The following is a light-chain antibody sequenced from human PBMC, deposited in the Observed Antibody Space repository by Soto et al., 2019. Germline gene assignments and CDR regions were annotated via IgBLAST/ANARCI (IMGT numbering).Light chain of an antibody. V-gene: IGKV1-39*01. Sequence: DIQMTQSPSSLSASVGDRVTITCRASQSISSYLNWYQQKPGKAPKLLIYAAASLQSGVPSRFSGSGSGTDFTLTISILQPEDFATYYCQQSYSTPITFGQGTKGDIK. CDR3: QQSYSTPIT. J-gene: IGKJ1*01. CDR1: QSISSY. CDR2: AAA.